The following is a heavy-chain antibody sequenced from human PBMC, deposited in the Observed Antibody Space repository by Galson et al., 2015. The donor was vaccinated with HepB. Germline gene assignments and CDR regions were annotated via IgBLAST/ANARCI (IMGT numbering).Heavy chain of an antibody. CDR2: ISSSSSTI. D-gene: IGHD3-3*01. CDR1: GFTFSSCS. V-gene: IGHV3-48*02. Sequence: SLRLSCAASGFTFSSCSMNWVRQAPGKGLEWVSYISSSSSTIYYADSVKGRFTISRDNAKNSLYLQMNSLRDEDTAVYYCARDPEYYDFWSGSLYYMDVWGKGTTVTVSS. CDR3: ARDPEYYDFWSGSLYYMDV. J-gene: IGHJ6*03.